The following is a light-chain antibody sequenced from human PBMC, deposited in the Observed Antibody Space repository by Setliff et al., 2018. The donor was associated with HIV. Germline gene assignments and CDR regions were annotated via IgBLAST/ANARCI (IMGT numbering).Light chain of an antibody. Sequence: QSVLTQPASVSGSPGQSITISCTGNTSAVGGYDLVSWYQQHPGKAPKLIVYEVTKRPSGVSDRLSGSKSGNTASLTISGLQAADEADYYYCSYETSNTWVFGGGTKVT. J-gene: IGLJ3*02. CDR2: EVT. V-gene: IGLV2-23*02. CDR3: CSYETSNTWV. CDR1: TSAVGGYDL.